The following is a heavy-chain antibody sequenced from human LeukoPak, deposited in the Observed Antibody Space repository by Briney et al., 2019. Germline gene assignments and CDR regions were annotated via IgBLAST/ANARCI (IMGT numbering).Heavy chain of an antibody. CDR2: IRYDGSNK. Sequence: PGGSLRLSCAASGFTFSSYGMHWVRQAPGKGLEWVAFIRYDGSNKYYADSVKGRFTISRGNSKNTLYLQMNSLRAEDTAVYYCAKDIWLEYYFDYWGQGTLVTVSS. J-gene: IGHJ4*02. CDR1: GFTFSSYG. D-gene: IGHD6-19*01. V-gene: IGHV3-30*02. CDR3: AKDIWLEYYFDY.